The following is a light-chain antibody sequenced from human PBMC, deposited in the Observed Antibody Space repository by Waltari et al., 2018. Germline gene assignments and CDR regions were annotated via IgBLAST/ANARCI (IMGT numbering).Light chain of an antibody. V-gene: IGKV4-1*01. CDR1: QNVLYSSNNKNY. CDR2: WAS. CDR3: QQYYSTPSWT. J-gene: IGKJ1*01. Sequence: DIVMTQSPDSLAVSLGERATINCESSQNVLYSSNNKNYLAWYQQKPGQPPKLLIYWASTRESGVPDRFSGSGSGTDFTLTISSLQAEDVAVYYCQQYYSTPSWTFGQGTKVEIK.